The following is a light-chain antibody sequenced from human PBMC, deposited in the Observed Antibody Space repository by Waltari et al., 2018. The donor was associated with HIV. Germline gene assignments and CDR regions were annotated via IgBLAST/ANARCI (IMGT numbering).Light chain of an antibody. CDR3: QQYGSSPYT. J-gene: IGKJ2*01. Sequence: EIVLTQSPGTLSLSPGERATLSCRATQAVNNNYLAWYQQKPGQAPRLLIYGASSRATGIPDRFSGGGSVTDFTLTISRLEPEDFAVYFCQQYGSSPYTFGQGTKLEIK. CDR2: GAS. V-gene: IGKV3-20*01. CDR1: QAVNNNY.